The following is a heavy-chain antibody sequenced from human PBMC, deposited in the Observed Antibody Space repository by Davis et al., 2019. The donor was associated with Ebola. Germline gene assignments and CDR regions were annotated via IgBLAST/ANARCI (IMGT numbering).Heavy chain of an antibody. CDR1: GITFSSYS. D-gene: IGHD2-2*01. Sequence: GESLKISCAASGITFSSYSMNWVRQAPGKGLECVSSISSRSYSIYYADSVKGRFTISRDNAKNSLYLQMNSLRAEDTAVYYCARSSIWGQGTLVTVSS. J-gene: IGHJ4*02. CDR3: ARSSI. CDR2: ISSRSYSI. V-gene: IGHV3-21*01.